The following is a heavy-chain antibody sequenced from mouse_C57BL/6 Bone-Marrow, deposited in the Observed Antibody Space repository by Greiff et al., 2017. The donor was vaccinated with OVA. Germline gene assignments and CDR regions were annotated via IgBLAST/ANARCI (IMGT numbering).Heavy chain of an antibody. CDR2: INPYNGGT. V-gene: IGHV1-19*01. J-gene: IGHJ4*01. Sequence: EVQLQQSGPVLVKPGASVKMSCKASGYTFTDYYMNWVKQSHGKSLEWIGVINPYNGGTSYNQKFKGKATLTVDKSSSTAYMELNSLTSEDSAVYYCASGYGNYDAMDYWGQGTSVTVSS. CDR3: ASGYGNYDAMDY. D-gene: IGHD2-10*02. CDR1: GYTFTDYY.